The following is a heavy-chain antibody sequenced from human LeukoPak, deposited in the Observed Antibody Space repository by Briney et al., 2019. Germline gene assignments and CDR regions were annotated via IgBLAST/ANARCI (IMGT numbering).Heavy chain of an antibody. Sequence: GGSLRLSCAASGFTFSSYSMNWVRQAPGKGLEWVSYISSSNSTIYYADSVKGRFTISRDNAKSSLYLQMNSLRADDMAVYYCASGSRTGEELDYWGQGTLVTVSS. D-gene: IGHD1-1*01. CDR3: ASGSRTGEELDY. J-gene: IGHJ4*02. CDR2: ISSSNSTI. CDR1: GFTFSSYS. V-gene: IGHV3-48*01.